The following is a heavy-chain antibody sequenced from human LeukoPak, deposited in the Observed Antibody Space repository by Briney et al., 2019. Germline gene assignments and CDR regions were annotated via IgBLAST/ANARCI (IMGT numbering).Heavy chain of an antibody. Sequence: PGGSLRLSCAASGFTVSSNYMNWVRQAPGKGLEWVSVIHSGGDTHYAGSVKGRFTISRDNSKNTLYLQMNSLRAEDTAVYYCAKLTRGVVVPAAPPSGYWGQGTLVTVSS. J-gene: IGHJ4*02. D-gene: IGHD2-2*01. CDR3: AKLTRGVVVPAAPPSGY. V-gene: IGHV3-66*04. CDR2: IHSGGDT. CDR1: GFTVSSNY.